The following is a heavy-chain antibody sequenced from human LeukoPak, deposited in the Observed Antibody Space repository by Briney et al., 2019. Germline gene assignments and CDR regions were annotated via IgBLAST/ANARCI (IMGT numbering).Heavy chain of an antibody. D-gene: IGHD5-18*01. J-gene: IGHJ4*02. CDR3: AKFNKAGYSFGTGYFDY. Sequence: PGGSLRLSCAASGFNFNDAAMTWVRQAPGKGLEWVSLIASSGRNTYYADSVKGRFTISRDSSKNTLYLQMNSLRAEDTAVYYCAKFNKAGYSFGTGYFDYWGQGTLVTVSS. CDR1: GFNFNDAA. CDR2: IASSGRNT. V-gene: IGHV3-23*01.